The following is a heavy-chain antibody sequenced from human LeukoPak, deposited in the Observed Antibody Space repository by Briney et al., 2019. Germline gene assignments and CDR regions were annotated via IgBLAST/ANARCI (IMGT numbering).Heavy chain of an antibody. D-gene: IGHD3-22*01. CDR1: GYTFTAYY. V-gene: IGHV1-2*02. J-gene: IGHJ6*02. CDR2: INPNSGGT. CDR3: ARDRVNYDSSGMDV. Sequence: ASVKVSCKASGYTFTAYYMHWVRQAPGQGPEWMGWINPNSGGTNYAQKLQGRVTMTTDTSTSTAYMGLRSLRSDDTAVYYCARDRVNYDSSGMDVWGQGTTVTVSS.